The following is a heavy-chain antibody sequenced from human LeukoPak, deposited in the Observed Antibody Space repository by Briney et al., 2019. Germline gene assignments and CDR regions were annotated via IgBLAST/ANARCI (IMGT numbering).Heavy chain of an antibody. Sequence: GGSLRLSCAASGFTFSNYAMHWVRQAPGKGLEWVALIWDDGSNKYYADSVKGRFTVSRDNSKNTLSLQMNSLRAEDTAVYYCARGLDGSHWSFYYFGQGTLVTVSS. V-gene: IGHV3-33*01. D-gene: IGHD1-26*01. J-gene: IGHJ4*02. CDR1: GFTFSNYA. CDR2: IWDDGSNK. CDR3: ARGLDGSHWSFYY.